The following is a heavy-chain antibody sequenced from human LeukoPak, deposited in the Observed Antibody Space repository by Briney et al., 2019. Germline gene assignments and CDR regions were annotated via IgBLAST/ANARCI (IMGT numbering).Heavy chain of an antibody. Sequence: PSETLSLTCTVSGASISGSGYYWGWIRQPPGKGLEWIGSIYSSGSTYYNASLQSRVTISIETSKNQISLRLNSVTAADTAVYYCARVPMVRGVNENYFDYWGQGTLVTVSS. V-gene: IGHV4-39*07. CDR3: ARVPMVRGVNENYFDY. D-gene: IGHD3-10*01. J-gene: IGHJ4*02. CDR2: IYSSGST. CDR1: GASISGSGYY.